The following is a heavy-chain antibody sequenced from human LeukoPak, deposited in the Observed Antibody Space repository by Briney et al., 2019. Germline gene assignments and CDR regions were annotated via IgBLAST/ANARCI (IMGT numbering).Heavy chain of an antibody. CDR1: GFTFSSSA. CDR3: ASSYSSGWYLDY. V-gene: IGHV3-23*01. J-gene: IGHJ4*02. D-gene: IGHD6-19*01. CDR2: ISRSGDRT. Sequence: GGSLRLSCAASGFTFSSSAMNWVRQAPGKGLEGVSTISRSGDRTYYADSVKGRFTISRDNSKNTLFLQMNSLRAEDTAVYYCASSYSSGWYLDYWGQGTLVTVSS.